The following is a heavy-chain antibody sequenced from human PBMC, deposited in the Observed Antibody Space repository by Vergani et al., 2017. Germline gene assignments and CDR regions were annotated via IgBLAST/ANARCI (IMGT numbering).Heavy chain of an antibody. CDR3: AGTYYDFWSGYYAIDY. D-gene: IGHD3-3*01. Sequence: QVQLQESGPGLVKPSETLSLTCTVSGGPISSYYWSWIRQPPGKGLEWIGYIYYSGSTNYNPSLKSRVTISVDTAKNQFSLKLSSVTAADTAVYYCAGTYYDFWSGYYAIDYWGQGTLVTVSS. J-gene: IGHJ4*02. CDR1: GGPISSYY. V-gene: IGHV4-59*12. CDR2: IYYSGST.